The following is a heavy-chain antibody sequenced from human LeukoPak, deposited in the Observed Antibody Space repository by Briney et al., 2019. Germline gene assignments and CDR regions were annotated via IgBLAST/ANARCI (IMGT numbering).Heavy chain of an antibody. CDR1: GYIFASYY. J-gene: IGHJ4*02. CDR2: INPSGGNT. CDR3: ARFAVHRRLAVAGQFGLDY. Sequence: ASVKVSCKASGYIFASYYIHWVRQAPGQGLEWMGIINPSGGNTNYAQKFQGRVTMTRDTSTSTVYMELSSLRSGDTAVYYCARFAVHRRLAVAGQFGLDYWGQGTLVTVSS. V-gene: IGHV1-46*01. D-gene: IGHD6-19*01.